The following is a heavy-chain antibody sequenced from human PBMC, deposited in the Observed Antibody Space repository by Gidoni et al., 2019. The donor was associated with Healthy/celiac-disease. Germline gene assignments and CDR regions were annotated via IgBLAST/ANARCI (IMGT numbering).Heavy chain of an antibody. J-gene: IGHJ5*02. CDR3: ARDFVVVPAAIHRVNWFDP. CDR1: GYTFTSYD. D-gene: IGHD2-2*02. CDR2: INPSGGST. Sequence: QVQLVQSGAEVKKPGPSVQVSCKASGYTFTSYDMHWVRQAPGPEFEWMGIINPSGGSTSYAQKFQGRVTMTRDTTTSTVYMELSGLRSEDTAVYYCARDFVVVPAAIHRVNWFDPWGQGTLVTVSS. V-gene: IGHV1-46*01.